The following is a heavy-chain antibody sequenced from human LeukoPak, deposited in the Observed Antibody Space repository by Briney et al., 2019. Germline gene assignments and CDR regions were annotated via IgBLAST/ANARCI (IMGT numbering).Heavy chain of an antibody. CDR3: ARSRGAGPGAYFDY. D-gene: IGHD6-19*01. Sequence: GGSLRLSCAVSGFTFGDDYMSWIRQAPGQGLEWVSYISNSGAYTNYADSVAGRFTISRDNAENSLYLQMNSLRAEDTAVYYCARSRGAGPGAYFDYWGQGTLVTVTS. J-gene: IGHJ4*02. CDR1: GFTFGDDY. CDR2: ISNSGAYT. V-gene: IGHV3-11*03.